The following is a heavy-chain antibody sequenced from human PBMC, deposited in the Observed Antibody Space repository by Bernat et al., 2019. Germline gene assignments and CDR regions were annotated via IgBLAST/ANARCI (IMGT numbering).Heavy chain of an antibody. J-gene: IGHJ3*02. CDR3: ARGAVVKTRNDAFDI. V-gene: IGHV1-18*01. D-gene: IGHD4-23*01. Sequence: QVQLVQSGAEVKKPGASVKVSCKASGYTFTSYGISWVRQAPGQGREGMGGISAYNGNTNYAQKLQGRVTMTTDTSTSTAYMELRSLRSDDTAVYYCARGAVVKTRNDAFDIWGQGTMVTVSS. CDR1: GYTFTSYG. CDR2: ISAYNGNT.